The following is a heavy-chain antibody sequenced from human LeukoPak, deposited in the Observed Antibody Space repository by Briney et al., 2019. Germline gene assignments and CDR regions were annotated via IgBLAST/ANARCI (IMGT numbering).Heavy chain of an antibody. D-gene: IGHD4-11*01. V-gene: IGHV4-59*01. CDR1: DDSITMYY. CDR3: ARGRVSSSTWYSTYYYYFYMDV. J-gene: IGHJ6*03. CDR2: VEHTGST. Sequence: PSETLSLTCSVSDDSITMYYWTWIRQPPGKGLEWIGYVEHTGSTKFNPSLNGRVSISRDTSKNLFSLRLRSVTAADTAVYFCARGRVSSSTWYSTYYYYFYMDVWGKGTTVTVSS.